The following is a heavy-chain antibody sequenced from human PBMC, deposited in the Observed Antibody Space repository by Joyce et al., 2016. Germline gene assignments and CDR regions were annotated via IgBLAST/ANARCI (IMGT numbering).Heavy chain of an antibody. D-gene: IGHD3-9*01. Sequence: QVQLVQSGAEVKKPGASVKVSCKASGYTFTNYYIHWVRQAPGQGLEWIGWITPNSGGTNYAQKFQGIVTMPRDTTINTAYMELSRLKSDDTAIYYCARVGYYSTFYDHWGQGTLVTVSS. V-gene: IGHV1-2*02. CDR1: GYTFTNYY. CDR2: ITPNSGGT. J-gene: IGHJ4*02. CDR3: ARVGYYSTFYDH.